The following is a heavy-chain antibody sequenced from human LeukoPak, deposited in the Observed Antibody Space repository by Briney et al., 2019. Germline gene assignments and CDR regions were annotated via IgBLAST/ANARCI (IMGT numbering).Heavy chain of an antibody. J-gene: IGHJ4*02. V-gene: IGHV3-21*01. CDR1: GFTFSSYS. Sequence: GGSLRLSCAASGFTFSSYSRNWVRQAPGKGLEWVSSISSSSSYIYYADSVKGRFTISRDNAKNSLYLQMNSLRAEDTAVYYCATVGGYESYPFDYWGQGTLVTVSS. CDR3: ATVGGYESYPFDY. CDR2: ISSSSSYI. D-gene: IGHD5-12*01.